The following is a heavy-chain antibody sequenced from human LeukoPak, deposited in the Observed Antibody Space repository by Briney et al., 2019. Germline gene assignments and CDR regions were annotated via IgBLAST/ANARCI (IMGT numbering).Heavy chain of an antibody. CDR3: ARDVVAATHNWFNP. D-gene: IGHD2-15*01. V-gene: IGHV4-4*07. J-gene: IGHJ5*02. CDR1: GGPISSYY. Sequence: SSETLSLTCTVSGGPISSYYWSWIRQPAGKGLEWIGRIYTSGSTNYNPSLKSRVTMSVDTSKNQFSLKLSSVTAADTAVYYCARDVVAATHNWFNPWGQGTLVTVSS. CDR2: IYTSGST.